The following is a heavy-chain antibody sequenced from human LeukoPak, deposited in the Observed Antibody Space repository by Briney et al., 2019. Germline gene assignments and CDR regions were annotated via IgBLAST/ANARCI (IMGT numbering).Heavy chain of an antibody. CDR1: GFTFSSYA. D-gene: IGHD6-13*01. V-gene: IGHV3-9*03. CDR3: AKDSAAHGAFDI. Sequence: GGSLRLSCAASGFTFSSYAMSWVRQAPGKGLEWVSGISWNSGSIGYADSVKGRFTISRDNAKNSLYLQMNSLRAEDMALYYCAKDSAAHGAFDIWGQGTMVTVSS. J-gene: IGHJ3*02. CDR2: ISWNSGSI.